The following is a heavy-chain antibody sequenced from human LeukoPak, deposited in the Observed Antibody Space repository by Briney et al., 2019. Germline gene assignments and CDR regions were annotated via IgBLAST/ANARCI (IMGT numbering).Heavy chain of an antibody. CDR2: IYYSGST. CDR3: AREDPILYYFDY. D-gene: IGHD3-3*01. CDR1: GGSINYYY. J-gene: IGHJ4*02. Sequence: SETLSLTCTVSGGSINYYYWSWIRQPPGKGLEWIGYIYYSGSTYYNPSLKSRVTISVDTSKNQFSLKLSSVTAADTAVYYCAREDPILYYFDYWGQGTLVTVSS. V-gene: IGHV4-59*12.